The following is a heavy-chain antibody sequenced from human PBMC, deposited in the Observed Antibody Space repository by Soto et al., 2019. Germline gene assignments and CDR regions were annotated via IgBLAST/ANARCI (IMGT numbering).Heavy chain of an antibody. J-gene: IGHJ4*02. CDR1: GFTFSYYS. CDR3: ARGGLEITTHFDF. CDR2: ISSNSAYI. D-gene: IGHD3-22*01. V-gene: IGHV3-21*01. Sequence: EVQLVESGGGLVKPGGSLRLSCADSGFTFSYYSMTWVRQAPGKGLEWVSAISSNSAYIYYADSVKGRFTISRDNAKNSLYLQMNSLSAEDTAIYYCARGGLEITTHFDFWGQATLVTVSS.